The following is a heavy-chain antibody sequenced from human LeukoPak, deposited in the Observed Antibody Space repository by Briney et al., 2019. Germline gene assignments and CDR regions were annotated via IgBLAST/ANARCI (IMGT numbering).Heavy chain of an antibody. J-gene: IGHJ4*02. Sequence: GGSLRLSCAASGFTLRSYWMNWVRQAPGKGPEWVANIKQDGSEKNYVDSVKGRFTIARDNAKNSLYLQMNSLKADDTAVYYCARAPYYESSGPLWGQGTLVSVSS. V-gene: IGHV3-7*04. CDR2: IKQDGSEK. D-gene: IGHD3-22*01. CDR3: ARAPYYESSGPL. CDR1: GFTLRSYW.